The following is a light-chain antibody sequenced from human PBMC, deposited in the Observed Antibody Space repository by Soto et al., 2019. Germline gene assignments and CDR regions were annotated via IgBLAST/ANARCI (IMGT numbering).Light chain of an antibody. V-gene: IGKV3-11*01. CDR3: QQRSNWPIT. CDR1: QRGGSY. CDR2: EAS. Sequence: IVFTQSQATRALSPGESAATSSRASQRGGSYLDWYKQKPGPAPRLLIYEASKRATCIPARVSCSGSGTDFTLTIISLDPEDFAVYFCQQRSNWPITFGQGTRLDIK. J-gene: IGKJ5*01.